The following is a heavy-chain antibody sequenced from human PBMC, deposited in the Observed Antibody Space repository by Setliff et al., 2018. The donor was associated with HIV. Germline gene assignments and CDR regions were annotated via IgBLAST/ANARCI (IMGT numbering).Heavy chain of an antibody. D-gene: IGHD2-15*01. CDR1: GVSINRTDHY. CDR3: ARGQYCGGGSCYSPSYNWFDP. V-gene: IGHV4-61*02. J-gene: IGHJ5*02. CDR2: VSTSGST. Sequence: LSLTCSVSGVSINRTDHYWGWIRQPAGKGLEWIGRVSTSGSTKYNPSLKSRVTMSLDTSKNEFSLKLSSVTAADTAVYYCARGQYCGGGSCYSPSYNWFDPWGQGTLVTVSS.